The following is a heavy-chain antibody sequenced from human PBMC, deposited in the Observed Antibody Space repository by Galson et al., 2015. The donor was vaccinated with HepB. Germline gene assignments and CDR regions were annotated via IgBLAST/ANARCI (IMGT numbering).Heavy chain of an antibody. V-gene: IGHV3-23*01. CDR3: AKRRGQWLAFYYFDY. J-gene: IGHJ4*02. Sequence: SLRLSCAASGFTFSSYAMSWVRQAPGKGLEWVSAISGSGGSTYYADSVKGRFTISRDNPKNTLYLQMNSLRAEDTAVYYCAKRRGQWLAFYYFDYWGQGTLVTVSS. CDR2: ISGSGGST. D-gene: IGHD6-19*01. CDR1: GFTFSSYA.